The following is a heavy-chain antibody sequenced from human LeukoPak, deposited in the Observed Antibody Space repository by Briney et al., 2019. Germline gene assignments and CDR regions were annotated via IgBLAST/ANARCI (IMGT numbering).Heavy chain of an antibody. J-gene: IGHJ4*02. Sequence: ASVKLSCKASGYTFTTYGINWVRQAPGQGLEWLSWIDTYNGNTNYVQKLQDRVTVTTDTSTSTAYMELRSLRSDDTAVYYCARDQDINRGFFQPGGYWGQGTLVTVSS. CDR2: IDTYNGNT. V-gene: IGHV1-18*01. CDR3: ARDQDINRGFFQPGGY. CDR1: GYTFTTYG. D-gene: IGHD1-14*01.